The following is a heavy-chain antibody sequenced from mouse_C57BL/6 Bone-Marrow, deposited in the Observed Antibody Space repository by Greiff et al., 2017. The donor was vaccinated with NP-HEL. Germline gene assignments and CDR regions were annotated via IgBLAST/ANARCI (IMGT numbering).Heavy chain of an antibody. Sequence: QVQLQQPGAELVKPGASVKLSCKASGYTFTSYWMHWVKQRPGRGLEWLGRIDPNSGGTKYNEKFKSKATLTVDKPSSTAYMQLSSLTSEDSAVYYCARKMRVYYGYSAWFAYWGQGTLVTVSA. V-gene: IGHV1-72*01. D-gene: IGHD2-2*01. J-gene: IGHJ3*01. CDR2: IDPNSGGT. CDR3: ARKMRVYYGYSAWFAY. CDR1: GYTFTSYW.